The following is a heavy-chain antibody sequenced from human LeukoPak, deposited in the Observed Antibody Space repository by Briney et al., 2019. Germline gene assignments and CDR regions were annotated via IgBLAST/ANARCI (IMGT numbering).Heavy chain of an antibody. D-gene: IGHD6-25*01. J-gene: IGHJ5*02. CDR1: GFTFSKTW. Sequence: GGSLRLSCAASGFTFSKTWMSWVRQAPGKGLQWVSSITGDGATYYADSVRGRFMLSRDTSKNTLYLQMNSLTAEDTALYYCAKGAAAGLVDWFDPWGQGTLVTVSS. V-gene: IGHV3-53*01. CDR2: ITGDGAT. CDR3: AKGAAAGLVDWFDP.